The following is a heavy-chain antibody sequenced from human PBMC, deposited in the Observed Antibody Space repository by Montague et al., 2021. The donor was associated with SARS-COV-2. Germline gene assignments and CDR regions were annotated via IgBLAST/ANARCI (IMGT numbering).Heavy chain of an antibody. CDR2: IYPQDSDI. J-gene: IGHJ4*02. Sequence: QSGAEVKKPGESVKISCKGSGDRFIGYWIGWVRQVPGKGLEWLGTIYPQDSDIRYSPSFQGRVTISADNSINTAYLQWNSLKASDTAMYYCARLNSNFYDYWGQGTPVTVSS. D-gene: IGHD2/OR15-2a*01. CDR3: ARLNSNFYDY. V-gene: IGHV5-51*01. CDR1: GDRFIGYW.